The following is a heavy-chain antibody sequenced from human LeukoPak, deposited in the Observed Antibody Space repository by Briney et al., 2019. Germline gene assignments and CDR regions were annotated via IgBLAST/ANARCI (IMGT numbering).Heavy chain of an antibody. D-gene: IGHD3-22*01. CDR1: GFTFSRYG. V-gene: IGHV3-30*18. Sequence: GRSLRLSCAASGFTFSRYGMHWVRQAPGKGLEWVALISYDGINAYYADSVKGRFTISRDISKNTLYLQMNSLRGEDTAVYHCAKDHADSSGYPYYFDYWGQGTLVTVS. CDR2: ISYDGINA. CDR3: AKDHADSSGYPYYFDY. J-gene: IGHJ4*02.